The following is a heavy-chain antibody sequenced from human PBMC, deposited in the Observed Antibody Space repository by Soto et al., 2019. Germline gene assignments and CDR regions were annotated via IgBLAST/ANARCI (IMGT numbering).Heavy chain of an antibody. Sequence: GGSLRLSCAASGFTFSSYAMHWVRQAPGKGLEWVAVISYDGSNKYYADSVKGRFTISRDNSKNTLYLQMNSLRAEDTAVYYCARDLMVRGVIITHLFDYWGQGTLVTVSS. D-gene: IGHD3-10*01. CDR3: ARDLMVRGVIITHLFDY. J-gene: IGHJ4*02. CDR1: GFTFSSYA. V-gene: IGHV3-30-3*01. CDR2: ISYDGSNK.